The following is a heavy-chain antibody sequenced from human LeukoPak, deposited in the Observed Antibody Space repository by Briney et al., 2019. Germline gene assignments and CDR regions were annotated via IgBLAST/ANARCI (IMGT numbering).Heavy chain of an antibody. V-gene: IGHV3-21*01. CDR3: ARLRRNSDRSGYYYYYDY. Sequence: PGGSLRLSCAASGYTFSSYSINWVRRAPGKGLEWVSSISVGSNYIYYADSVRGRFSISRDAARNSLYLQMDSLRGDDTAVYYCARLRRNSDRSGYYYYYDYWGQGTLVTVSS. CDR1: GYTFSSYS. D-gene: IGHD3-22*01. CDR2: ISVGSNYI. J-gene: IGHJ4*02.